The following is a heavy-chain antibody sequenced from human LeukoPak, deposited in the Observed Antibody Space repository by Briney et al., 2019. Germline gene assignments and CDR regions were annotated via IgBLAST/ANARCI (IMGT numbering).Heavy chain of an antibody. Sequence: GASVKVSCKASGYPFSINDVNWVRQAAGQGLEWLGWMNPNGIAAGYSQKFQDRVTLTMDTSTSTAYLELSSLRSEDTAVYYCARGRLSTLWGQGTLVTVSS. CDR2: MNPNGIAA. CDR1: GYPFSIND. CDR3: ARGRLSTL. V-gene: IGHV1-8*01. J-gene: IGHJ4*02. D-gene: IGHD2-2*01.